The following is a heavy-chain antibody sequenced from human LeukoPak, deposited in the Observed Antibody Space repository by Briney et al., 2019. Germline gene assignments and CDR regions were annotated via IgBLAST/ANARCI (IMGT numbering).Heavy chain of an antibody. V-gene: IGHV3-23*01. J-gene: IGHJ6*04. CDR3: AELGITMIGGV. Sequence: GALRLSCAASGFTFSSYGMSWVRQAPGKGLEWVSAISGSGGSTYYADSVKGRFTISRDNPKNTLYLQMNSLRAEDTAVYYCAELGITMIGGVWGKGTTVTISS. CDR2: ISGSGGST. D-gene: IGHD3-10*02. CDR1: GFTFSSYG.